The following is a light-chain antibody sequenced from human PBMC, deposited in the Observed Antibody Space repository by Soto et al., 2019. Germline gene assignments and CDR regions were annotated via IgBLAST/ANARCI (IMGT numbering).Light chain of an antibody. CDR1: SSTIGAGYD. V-gene: IGLV1-40*01. Sequence: QSVLTQPPSVSGAPGQRVTISCTGTSSTIGAGYDVHWYQQFPGTAPKLLIYGNNNRPSGVPDRFSGSKSGTSASLAITGLQAEDEADYYCQTYDSSLRGFVGFGGGTQLTVL. J-gene: IGLJ2*01. CDR3: QTYDSSLRGFVG. CDR2: GNN.